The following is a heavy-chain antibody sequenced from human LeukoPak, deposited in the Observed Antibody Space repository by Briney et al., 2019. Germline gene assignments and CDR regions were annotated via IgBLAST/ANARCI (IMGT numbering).Heavy chain of an antibody. CDR2: ISGSGGST. J-gene: IGHJ4*02. D-gene: IGHD3-10*01. CDR1: GFTFSSYA. Sequence: GGSLRLSCAASGFTFSSYAMSWVRQAPGKGLEWVSAISGSGGSTYYADSVKGRFTISRDNSKNTLYLQMNSLRAEDTAVYYCAKAYGSGSYYNERAFDYWGQGTLVTVSS. V-gene: IGHV3-23*01. CDR3: AKAYGSGSYYNERAFDY.